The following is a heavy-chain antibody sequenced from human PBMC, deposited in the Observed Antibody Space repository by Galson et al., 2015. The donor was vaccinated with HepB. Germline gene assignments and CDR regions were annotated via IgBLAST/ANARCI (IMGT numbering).Heavy chain of an antibody. CDR2: IWYDGSNK. D-gene: IGHD4-17*01. CDR3: ARGYGDYGHFDY. CDR1: GFTFSSYG. Sequence: SLRLSCAAPGFTFSSYGMHWVRQAPGKGLEWVAVIWYDGSNKYYADSVKGRFTISRDNSKNTLYLQMNSLRAEDTAVYYCARGYGDYGHFDYWGQGTLVTVSS. V-gene: IGHV3-33*01. J-gene: IGHJ4*02.